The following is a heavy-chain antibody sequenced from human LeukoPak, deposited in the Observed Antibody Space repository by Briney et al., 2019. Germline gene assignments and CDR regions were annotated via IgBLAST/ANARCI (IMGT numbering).Heavy chain of an antibody. CDR1: GGSTSSGGYY. CDR2: VCYSGST. Sequence: SETLSLTCTVSGGSTSSGGYYWSWIRQPPGKGLEWIGYVCYSGSTYYNPSLKSRVTISVDTFKNQFSLKLSSVTAADTAVYYCARAACSGGSCYYLDAFDIWGQGTMVTVSS. J-gene: IGHJ3*02. V-gene: IGHV4-31*03. D-gene: IGHD2-15*01. CDR3: ARAACSGGSCYYLDAFDI.